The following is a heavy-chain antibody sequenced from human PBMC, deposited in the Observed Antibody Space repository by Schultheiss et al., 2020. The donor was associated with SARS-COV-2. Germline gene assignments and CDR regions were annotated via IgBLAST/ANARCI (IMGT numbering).Heavy chain of an antibody. Sequence: GGSLRLSCAASGFTFSTYWLHWVRQAPGKGLVWVSRIDGDGSDTNYANSVKGRFTISRDNAKNSLDLQMNSLRVDDTAVYYCVKEGEEMGTSWGQGTLVTVSS. V-gene: IGHV3-74*01. CDR2: IDGDGSDT. J-gene: IGHJ4*02. CDR1: GFTFSTYW. CDR3: VKEGEEMGTS. D-gene: IGHD5-24*01.